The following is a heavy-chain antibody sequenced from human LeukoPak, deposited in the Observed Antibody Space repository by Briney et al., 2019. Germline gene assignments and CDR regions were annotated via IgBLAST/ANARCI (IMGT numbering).Heavy chain of an antibody. J-gene: IGHJ6*02. Sequence: SETLSLTCPVYGGSISSYYWSWIRQPPGRGLEWIGYIYYSGRTNYNPSLKSRVTISVDTSKNQFSLKLSSVTAADTAVYYCARHTTYYYDSSGYLPHLDVWGQGTTVTVSS. D-gene: IGHD3-22*01. CDR2: IYYSGRT. CDR1: GGSISSYY. V-gene: IGHV4-59*08. CDR3: ARHTTYYYDSSGYLPHLDV.